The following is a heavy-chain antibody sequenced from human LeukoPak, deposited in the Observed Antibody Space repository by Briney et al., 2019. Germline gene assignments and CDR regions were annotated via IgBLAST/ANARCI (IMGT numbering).Heavy chain of an antibody. Sequence: SETLSLTCAVYGGSFSGYYWSWIRQPPGKGLEWIGEINHSGSTNYNPSLKSRVTISVDTSKNQFSLKLSSVTAADTAVYYCARLSAYYYGSGCYGYWGQGTLVTVSS. CDR3: ARLSAYYYGSGCYGY. CDR2: INHSGST. CDR1: GGSFSGYY. D-gene: IGHD3-10*01. J-gene: IGHJ4*02. V-gene: IGHV4-34*01.